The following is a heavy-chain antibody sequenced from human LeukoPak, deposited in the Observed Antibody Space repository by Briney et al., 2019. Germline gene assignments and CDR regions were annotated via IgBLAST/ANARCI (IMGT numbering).Heavy chain of an antibody. V-gene: IGHV4-59*12. CDR3: ARSTYCSGGSCSHNWFDP. CDR1: GGSISSYY. Sequence: SEPLSLTCTVSGGSISSYYWSWIRQPPGKGLEWIGYIYYSGSTNYNPSLKSRVTISVDTSKNRFSLKLSSVTAADTAVYYCARSTYCSGGSCSHNWFDPWGQGTLVTVSS. J-gene: IGHJ5*02. CDR2: IYYSGST. D-gene: IGHD2-15*01.